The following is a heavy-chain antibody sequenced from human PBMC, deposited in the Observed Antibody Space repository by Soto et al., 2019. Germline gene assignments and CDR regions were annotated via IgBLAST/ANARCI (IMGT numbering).Heavy chain of an antibody. J-gene: IGHJ6*02. CDR2: IDPSGGVT. V-gene: IGHV1-46*01. D-gene: IGHD6-19*01. CDR3: ARDTVAGHYYYGMDV. CDR1: GYTFTKFH. Sequence: ASVKVSCKTSGYTFTKFHIHWVRQAPGQGLEWMGMIDPSGGVTRDAQRFQGRITMTSDTSTSSVYMELRGLTSEDTAVCYCARDTVAGHYYYGMDVWGQGTTVTVSS.